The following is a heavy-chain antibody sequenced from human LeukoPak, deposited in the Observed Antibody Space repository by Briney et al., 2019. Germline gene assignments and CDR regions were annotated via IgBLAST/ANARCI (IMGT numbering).Heavy chain of an antibody. J-gene: IGHJ4*02. Sequence: GGSLRLSCAASGFTFSSYSIYWVRQAPGKGLEWVSFISSSSRYINYADSVKGRFTISRDNAKNSLFLQMNSLRAEDTAVYYCASPPSVDSSSPYYFEYWGQGTLVTVSS. CDR2: ISSSSRYI. CDR3: ASPPSVDSSSPYYFEY. D-gene: IGHD6-6*01. V-gene: IGHV3-21*01. CDR1: GFTFSSYS.